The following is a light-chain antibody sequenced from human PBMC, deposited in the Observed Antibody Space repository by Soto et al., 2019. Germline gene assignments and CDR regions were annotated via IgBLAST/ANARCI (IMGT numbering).Light chain of an antibody. J-gene: IGKJ1*01. V-gene: IGKV1-5*01. CDR3: HQYSSSPRT. Sequence: DIQMTQSPSTLSASVGDRVTITCRASQSISSWLAWYQQKPGRAPKVLIFGASTLQSGVPSRFSGSGSGTDFTLTISRLEPEDFAVYYCHQYSSSPRTFGQGTKVDI. CDR2: GAS. CDR1: QSISSW.